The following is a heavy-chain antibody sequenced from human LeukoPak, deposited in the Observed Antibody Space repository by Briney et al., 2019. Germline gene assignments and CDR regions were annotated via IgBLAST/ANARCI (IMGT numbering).Heavy chain of an antibody. CDR2: ISGSGGST. CDR1: GFTFSSYA. CDR3: AKQTIFGVVIMTYFDY. J-gene: IGHJ4*02. Sequence: GGSLRLSCAASGFTFSSYAMSWVRQAPGKGLEWVSAISGSGGSTYYADSEKGRFTISRDNSKNTLYLQMNSLRAEDTAVYYCAKQTIFGVVIMTYFDYWGQGTLVTVSS. V-gene: IGHV3-23*01. D-gene: IGHD3-3*01.